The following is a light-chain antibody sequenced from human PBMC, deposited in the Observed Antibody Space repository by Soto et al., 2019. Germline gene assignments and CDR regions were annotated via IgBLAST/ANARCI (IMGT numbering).Light chain of an antibody. Sequence: AIRMTQSPSSLSASTGDRVTITCRASQGISSYLAWFQQKPGRPPKLLMSATSTLRSDVPSRFSGSGSGTDFTLTNGCLQSEDLATYYCQQYYTYPWTFGQGTKVEIK. CDR2: ATS. CDR1: QGISSY. V-gene: IGKV1-8*01. CDR3: QQYYTYPWT. J-gene: IGKJ1*01.